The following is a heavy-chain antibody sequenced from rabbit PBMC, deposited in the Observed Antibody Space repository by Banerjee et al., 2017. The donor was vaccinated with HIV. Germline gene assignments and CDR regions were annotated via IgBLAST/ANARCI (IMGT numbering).Heavy chain of an antibody. V-gene: IGHV1S45*01. J-gene: IGHJ4*01. D-gene: IGHD4-1*01. CDR2: IYAGSSGST. CDR3: ARDLAGVTGWNFNL. CDR1: GFSFNNNYV. Sequence: QEQLEESGGDLVKPEGSLTLTCTASGFSFNNNYVMCWVRQAPGKGLEWIGCIYAGSSGSTYYASWVNGRFTITRSTSLNTVTLKMTSLTAADTATYFCARDLAGVTGWNFNLWGPGTLVTVS.